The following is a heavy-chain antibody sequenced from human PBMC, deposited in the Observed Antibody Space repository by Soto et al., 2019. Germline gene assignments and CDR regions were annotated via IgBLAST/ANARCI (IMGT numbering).Heavy chain of an antibody. V-gene: IGHV3-23*01. D-gene: IGHD3-3*01. Sequence: GGSLRLSCAASGFTFSSYAMSWVRQAPGKGLEWVSAISGSGTTTHYADSVKDRFTISRDNSKDTLYLQMNSLRADDTAVYYCAKDYYGHSGRPFFFDSWGLGTLVTVSS. CDR1: GFTFSSYA. CDR3: AKDYYGHSGRPFFFDS. J-gene: IGHJ4*02. CDR2: ISGSGTTT.